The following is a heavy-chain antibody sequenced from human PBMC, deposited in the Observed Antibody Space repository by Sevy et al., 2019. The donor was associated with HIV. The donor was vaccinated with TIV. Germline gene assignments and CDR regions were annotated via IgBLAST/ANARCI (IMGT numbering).Heavy chain of an antibody. CDR2: ISRTSTTT. Sequence: GGSLRPSCKASGFTFSTYSMHWVRQAPGKGLERVSSISRTSTTTYYADSAKGRFTVSRDNAKNSLYLQMNSLRDEDTAVYYCARESYYYDSREENWFDPWGQGTLVTVSS. D-gene: IGHD3-22*01. J-gene: IGHJ5*02. V-gene: IGHV3-48*02. CDR3: ARESYYYDSREENWFDP. CDR1: GFTFSTYS.